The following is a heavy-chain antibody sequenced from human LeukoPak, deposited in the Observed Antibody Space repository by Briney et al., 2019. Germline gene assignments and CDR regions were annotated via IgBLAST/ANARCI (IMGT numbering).Heavy chain of an antibody. Sequence: ASVKVSCKASGYTFTSYDINWVRQATGQGLEWMGWMNPNSGNTGYAQKFQGRVTMTRNTSISTAYMELSSLRGEDTAVYYCAKGESITSAWFDSWGQGTLVTVSS. D-gene: IGHD5-24*01. J-gene: IGHJ5*01. V-gene: IGHV1-8*01. CDR3: AKGESITSAWFDS. CDR2: MNPNSGNT. CDR1: GYTFTSYD.